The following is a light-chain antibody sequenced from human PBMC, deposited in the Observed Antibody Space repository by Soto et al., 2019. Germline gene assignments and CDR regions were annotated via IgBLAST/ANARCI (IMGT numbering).Light chain of an antibody. CDR2: DVS. CDR3: NTYAGSNNWV. Sequence: QSALTQSPSASGSPGQSVTISCTGTSSDVGNYKYVSWYQQHPGKAPKLMIYDVSKRPSGVPDRFSGSKSGNTASLTVSGVQDEDDSDYYCNTYAGSNNWVFGGGTKLTVL. V-gene: IGLV2-8*01. J-gene: IGLJ3*02. CDR1: SSDVGNYKY.